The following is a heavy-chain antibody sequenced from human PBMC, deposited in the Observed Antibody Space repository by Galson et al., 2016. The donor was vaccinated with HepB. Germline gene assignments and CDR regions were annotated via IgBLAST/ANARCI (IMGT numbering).Heavy chain of an antibody. D-gene: IGHD3-10*01. CDR3: ARIHPFGMVLGDYFDY. V-gene: IGHV2-70*01. J-gene: IGHJ4*02. CDR1: GFSLNTSGMC. Sequence: PALVTPTQTLTLTCTFSGFSLNTSGMCVNWIRQPPGKALEWLALIDWDDDEYYSTSLKTRLTISKDTSKNQVVLTMTNMDPVDTATYYCARIHPFGMVLGDYFDYWGQGTLITVSS. CDR2: IDWDDDE.